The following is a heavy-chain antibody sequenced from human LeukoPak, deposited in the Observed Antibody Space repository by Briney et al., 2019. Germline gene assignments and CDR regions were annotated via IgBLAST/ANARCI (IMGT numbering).Heavy chain of an antibody. CDR1: GGTFSSYA. CDR3: ARGEGLQQNWFDP. D-gene: IGHD1-1*01. Sequence: SVKVSCKASGGTFSSYAISWVRQAPGQGLESMGGIIPIFGTANYAQKFQGRVTITADESTSTAYMELSSLRSEDTAVYYCARGEGLQQNWFDPWGQGTLVTVSS. CDR2: IIPIFGTA. V-gene: IGHV1-69*13. J-gene: IGHJ5*02.